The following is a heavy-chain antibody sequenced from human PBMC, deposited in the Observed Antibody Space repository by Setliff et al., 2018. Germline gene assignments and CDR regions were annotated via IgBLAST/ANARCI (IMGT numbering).Heavy chain of an antibody. J-gene: IGHJ4*02. CDR1: GFTFSNYA. CDR2: ISGSGDST. Sequence: GGSLRLSCVASGFTFSNYAMSWVRQAPGKGPEWVSTISGSGDSTYYADAMRGRFTISRDNSKKTLYLQMNSLRAEDTAVYYCVKDVVGYSSTWPKRDYFDYWGQGTLVTVSS. V-gene: IGHV3-23*01. CDR3: VKDVVGYSSTWPKRDYFDY. D-gene: IGHD6-13*01.